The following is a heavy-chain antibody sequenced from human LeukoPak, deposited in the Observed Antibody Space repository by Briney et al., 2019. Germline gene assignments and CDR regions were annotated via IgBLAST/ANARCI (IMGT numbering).Heavy chain of an antibody. D-gene: IGHD3-16*01. Sequence: PGGSLRLSCVVSGFTFSNYAMGWVRQAPGQGLDWVSAISDSGVTAYYADSVKGRFTISRDNSKSTLYLQMNSLRAEDTAVYYCANLNAPYWGNLDYWGQGTLVIVSS. V-gene: IGHV3-23*01. CDR2: ISDSGVTA. CDR1: GFTFSNYA. CDR3: ANLNAPYWGNLDY. J-gene: IGHJ4*02.